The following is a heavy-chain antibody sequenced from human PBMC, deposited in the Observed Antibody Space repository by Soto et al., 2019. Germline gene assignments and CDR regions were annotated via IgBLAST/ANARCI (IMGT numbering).Heavy chain of an antibody. V-gene: IGHV3-21*01. CDR3: ARDLVGLGYCSSTSCYNGHDY. J-gene: IGHJ4*02. D-gene: IGHD2-2*02. Sequence: GGSLRLSCAASGFTFSSYSMNWVRQAPGKGLEWVSSISSSSSYIYYADSVKGRFTISRDNAKNSLYLQMNSLRAEDTAVYYCARDLVGLGYCSSTSCYNGHDYWGQGT. CDR2: ISSSSSYI. CDR1: GFTFSSYS.